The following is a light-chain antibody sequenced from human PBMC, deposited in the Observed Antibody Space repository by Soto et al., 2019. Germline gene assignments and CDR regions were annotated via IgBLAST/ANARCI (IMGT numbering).Light chain of an antibody. J-gene: IGLJ1*01. Sequence: QSELTQPPSVSGAPGQRVTISCTGSSSNLGSGYDVQWYQQLPGAAPKLLIYGNTNRPSGVPDRFSGSKSGTSASLAISGLQAEDEAEYFCQSYDNMVSPYNYVFGTGTKVTVL. V-gene: IGLV1-40*01. CDR1: SSNLGSGYD. CDR2: GNT. CDR3: QSYDNMVSPYNYV.